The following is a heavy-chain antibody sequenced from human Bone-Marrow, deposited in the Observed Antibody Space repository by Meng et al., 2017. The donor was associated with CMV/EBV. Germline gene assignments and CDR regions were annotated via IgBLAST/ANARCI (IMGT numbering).Heavy chain of an antibody. V-gene: IGHV4-59*11. D-gene: IGHD1-1*01. CDR3: AERGGGY. CDR2: IHYTGRA. Sequence: QLQQCAHGLVQPCETLSLPCRVSGVSISTHSWSRIRQTPGKGLEWIASIHYTGRADYSPSLKSRVTVSVDTSDSQLSLKLSSVTTADTAMYYCAERGGGYWGQGILVTVSS. J-gene: IGHJ4*02. CDR1: GVSISTHS.